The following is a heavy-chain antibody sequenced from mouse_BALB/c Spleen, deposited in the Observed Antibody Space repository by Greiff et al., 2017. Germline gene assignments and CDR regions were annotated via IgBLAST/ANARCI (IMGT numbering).Heavy chain of an antibody. CDR3: AREGYDYEGYFDV. CDR2: ISSGGSYT. CDR1: GFTFSSYA. D-gene: IGHD2-4*01. V-gene: IGHV5-9-4*01. J-gene: IGHJ1*01. Sequence: VQLKESGGGLVKPGGSLKLSCAASGFTFSSYAMSWVRQSPEKRLEWVAEISSGGSYTYYPDTVTGRFTISRDNAKNTLYLEMSSLRSEDTAMYYCAREGYDYEGYFDVWGAGTTVTVSS.